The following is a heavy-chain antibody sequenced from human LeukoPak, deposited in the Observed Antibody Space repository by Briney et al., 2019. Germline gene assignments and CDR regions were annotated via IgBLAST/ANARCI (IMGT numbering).Heavy chain of an antibody. CDR1: GGSIGSYY. D-gene: IGHD1-1*01. Sequence: PSETLSLTCTVSGGSIGSYYWSWIRQPPGKGLEWIGRIYTSGSTNYNPSLKSRVTMSVDTSKNQFSLKLSSVTAADTAVYYCARLRLEPDAFDIWGQGTMVTVSS. CDR2: IYTSGST. V-gene: IGHV4-4*07. CDR3: ARLRLEPDAFDI. J-gene: IGHJ3*02.